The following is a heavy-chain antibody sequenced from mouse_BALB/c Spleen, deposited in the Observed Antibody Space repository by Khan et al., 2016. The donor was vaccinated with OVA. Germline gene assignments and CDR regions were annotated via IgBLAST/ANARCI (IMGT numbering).Heavy chain of an antibody. J-gene: IGHJ3*01. CDR3: ARDMGLLRFDY. V-gene: IGHV7-3*02. CDR1: GFTFSDYY. CDR2: IRNESYGYTT. Sequence: EVELVESGGGLIQPGGSLRLSCAASGFTFSDYYMTWVRQPPGKALEWLGFIRNESYGYTTEYDASVKGRFTISRDNSQSILYLQMNILRPEDSATYYCARDMGLLRFDYWGQGTLVTVSA. D-gene: IGHD1-1*01.